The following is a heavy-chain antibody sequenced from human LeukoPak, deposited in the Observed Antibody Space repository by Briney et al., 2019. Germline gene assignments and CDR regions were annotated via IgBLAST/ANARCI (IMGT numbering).Heavy chain of an antibody. CDR3: ARLLSYCSGGSCYYDAFDI. J-gene: IGHJ3*02. V-gene: IGHV4-59*08. Sequence: SETLSLTCTVSGGSISSYYWSWIRQPPGKGLEWIGYIYYSGSTNYNPSLKSRVTISVDTSKNQFSLKLSSVTAADTAVYYCARLLSYCSGGSCYYDAFDIWGQGTMVTVSS. CDR2: IYYSGST. CDR1: GGSISSYY. D-gene: IGHD2-15*01.